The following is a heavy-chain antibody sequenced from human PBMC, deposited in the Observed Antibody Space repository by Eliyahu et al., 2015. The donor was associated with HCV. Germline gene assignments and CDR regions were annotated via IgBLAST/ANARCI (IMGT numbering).Heavy chain of an antibody. CDR3: ARDSHIGNPLYGMDV. CDR2: XYYSGST. Sequence: QVQLQESGPGXVKPSETLSLTCTVSGGSVSXGSYYWSWIRXPPGKGLEWIGYXYYSGSTNYNPSLKSRVTISVDTSKNQFSLKLSSVTAADTAVYYCARDSHIGNPLYGMDVWGQGTTVTVSS. D-gene: IGHD5-12*01. V-gene: IGHV4-61*01. CDR1: GGSVSXGSYY. J-gene: IGHJ6*02.